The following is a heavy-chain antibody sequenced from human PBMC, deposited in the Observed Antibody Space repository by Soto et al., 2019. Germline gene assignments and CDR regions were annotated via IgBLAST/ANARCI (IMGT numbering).Heavy chain of an antibody. CDR1: GYTFTRYG. CDR3: AMLDVYVTLSTQDV. D-gene: IGHD3-16*01. Sequence: QVQLVQSGAEVKNPGASVKVSCKASGYTFTRYGIGWARQAPGQGLEWMGWINTYNGNTNDAQNVQGRVTLTTNTSTSTAYMDLRSLRSNVTAIYYCAMLDVYVTLSTQDVWGQGTTVIVSS. CDR2: INTYNGNT. J-gene: IGHJ6*02. V-gene: IGHV1-18*01.